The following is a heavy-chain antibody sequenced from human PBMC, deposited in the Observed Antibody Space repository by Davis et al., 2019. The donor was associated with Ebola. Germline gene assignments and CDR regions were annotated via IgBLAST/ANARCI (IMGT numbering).Heavy chain of an antibody. CDR2: ISPSGGST. J-gene: IGHJ4*02. D-gene: IGHD3-16*01. CDR3: ARGMRGDYYFDY. Sequence: ASVTVSCKASRYTFTSYYMHWVRQAPGQGLEWMGIISPSGGSTSYAQKFQGRVTMIRDTSTSTVYMELSSLRSEDTAVYYCARGMRGDYYFDYWGQGTLVTVSS. V-gene: IGHV1-46*01. CDR1: RYTFTSYY.